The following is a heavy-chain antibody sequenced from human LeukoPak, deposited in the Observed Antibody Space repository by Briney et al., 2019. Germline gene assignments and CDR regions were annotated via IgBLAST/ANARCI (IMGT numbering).Heavy chain of an antibody. Sequence: MPSQTMSLTCTVSGGSISRGRFYWSWIRQTTRKGLEWIGRIYPSGDSQYSPSFRSRATISLDTRNQFSLKLSSVTAADTAVYFCARGYDRNGYQSRGFDYWGQGALVNVSS. J-gene: IGHJ4*02. D-gene: IGHD3-22*01. CDR3: ARGYDRNGYQSRGFDY. V-gene: IGHV4-61*02. CDR1: GGSISRGRFY. CDR2: IYPSGDS.